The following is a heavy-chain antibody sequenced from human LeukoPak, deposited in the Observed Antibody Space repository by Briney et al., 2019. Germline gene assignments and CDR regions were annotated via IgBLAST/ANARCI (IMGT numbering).Heavy chain of an antibody. CDR3: GRRPVNGVTAYWYFDL. J-gene: IGHJ2*01. Sequence: GGSLRLSCAASGFTFSSYAMHWVRQAPGKGLEWVSTISGSGGSTHYVDSVKGRFTISRDNSKLTLYLQLNSLRADDTAVYYCGRRPVNGVTAYWYFDLWGRGTLVTVSS. CDR2: ISGSGGST. CDR1: GFTFSSYA. V-gene: IGHV3-23*01. D-gene: IGHD2-21*02.